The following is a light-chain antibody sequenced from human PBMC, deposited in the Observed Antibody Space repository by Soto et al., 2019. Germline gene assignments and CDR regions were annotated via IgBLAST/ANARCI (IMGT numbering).Light chain of an antibody. V-gene: IGKV3D-15*02. CDR1: QSVSSN. J-gene: IGKJ4*01. Sequence: EIVMTQSPATLSVSPGERAALCCRASQSVSSNLAWYQQKPGQAPRLLIYGVSSRTTGIPDRFSGSGAGTDFTLTISRLEPEDFAVYYCQQYDDSPLTFGGGTKVDIK. CDR3: QQYDDSPLT. CDR2: GVS.